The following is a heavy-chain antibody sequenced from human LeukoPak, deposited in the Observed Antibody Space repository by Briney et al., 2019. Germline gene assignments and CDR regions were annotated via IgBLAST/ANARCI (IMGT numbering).Heavy chain of an antibody. Sequence: SETLSLTCTVSGGSISSYYWNWIREPPGKGLEWIGYIYYSGSTNYNPSLKSRVTISVDTSKNQFSLKLSSVTAADTAVYYCARVHPGWVRWVAFDMWGQGTMVTVSS. CDR2: IYYSGST. V-gene: IGHV4-59*01. J-gene: IGHJ3*02. CDR3: ARVHPGWVRWVAFDM. CDR1: GGSISSYY. D-gene: IGHD4-23*01.